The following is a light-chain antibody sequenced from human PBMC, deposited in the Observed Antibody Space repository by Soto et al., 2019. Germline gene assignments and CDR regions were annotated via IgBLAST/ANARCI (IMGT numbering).Light chain of an antibody. CDR3: QQYNSYWT. Sequence: DIQMTQSPSTLSASVGDRVTITCRASQSISTWLAWYQQKPGKAPKLLIYKAPSLESGVPSRFSGSGSGTEFTLTIRSLQPDDFGTYYCQQYNSYWTFGQGTKVEI. CDR2: KAP. J-gene: IGKJ1*01. CDR1: QSISTW. V-gene: IGKV1-5*03.